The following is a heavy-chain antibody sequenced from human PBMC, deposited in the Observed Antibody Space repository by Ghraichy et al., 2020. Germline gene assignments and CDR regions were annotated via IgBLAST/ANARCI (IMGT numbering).Heavy chain of an antibody. CDR1: GGSFSGYY. CDR2: INHSGST. J-gene: IGHJ4*02. D-gene: IGHD2-8*02. Sequence: SETLSLTCAVYGGSFSGYYWSWIRQPPGKGLEWIGEINHSGSTNYNPSLKSRVTISVDTSKNQFSLKLSSVTAADTAVYYCARDRRPGGYPDFWGQGTLVTVSS. CDR3: ARDRRPGGYPDF. V-gene: IGHV4-34*01.